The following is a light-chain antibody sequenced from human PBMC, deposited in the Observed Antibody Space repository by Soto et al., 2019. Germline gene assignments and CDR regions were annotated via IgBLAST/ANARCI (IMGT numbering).Light chain of an antibody. V-gene: IGLV1-51*02. CDR2: ENN. Sequence: QSVLTQPPSVSAAPGQKVTISCSGGSSNIGNNYVSWYQQLPGTAPKLLIYENNKRPSGIPDRFSGSKSGTSATLGITGLQTGHEADYYCGTWDSSLSAGGYVFGTGTKLTVL. J-gene: IGLJ1*01. CDR1: SSNIGNNY. CDR3: GTWDSSLSAGGYV.